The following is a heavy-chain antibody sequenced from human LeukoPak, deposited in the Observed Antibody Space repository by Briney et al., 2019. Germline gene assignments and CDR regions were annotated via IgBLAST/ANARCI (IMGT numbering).Heavy chain of an antibody. J-gene: IGHJ4*02. D-gene: IGHD3-3*01. V-gene: IGHV3-11*01. CDR2: ISSSGSTI. CDR1: GFTFSDYY. CDR3: ARVFEDVPQFDY. Sequence: GGSLRLSCAASGFTFSDYYMSWIRQAPGKGLEWVSYISSSGSTIYYADSVKGRFTISRDNAKNSLYLQMNSLRAEDTAVCYCARVFEDVPQFDYWGQGTLVTVSS.